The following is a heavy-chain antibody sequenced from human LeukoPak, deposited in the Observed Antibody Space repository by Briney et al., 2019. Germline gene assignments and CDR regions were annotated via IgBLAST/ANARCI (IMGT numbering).Heavy chain of an antibody. CDR2: IIPMFGTA. Sequence: SVKVSCKASGGTFSNYAISWVRQAPGQGLEWLGGIIPMFGTANYAQKFQGRVTITTDEATTTAYMELISLRSEDTAVYYCVRRQALRGRHRAFDPWGQGTLVTVTS. D-gene: IGHD6-25*01. CDR1: GGTFSNYA. J-gene: IGHJ5*02. CDR3: VRRQALRGRHRAFDP. V-gene: IGHV1-69*05.